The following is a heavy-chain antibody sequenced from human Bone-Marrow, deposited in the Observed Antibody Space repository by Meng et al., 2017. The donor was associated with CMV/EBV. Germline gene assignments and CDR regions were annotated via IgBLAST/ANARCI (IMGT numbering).Heavy chain of an antibody. CDR2: IRYDGSNK. CDR3: AKAVFGGVSLSAFDI. V-gene: IGHV3-30*02. CDR1: GFTFSSYG. J-gene: IGHJ3*02. D-gene: IGHD3-16*01. Sequence: GGSLRLSCAASGFTFSSYGMHWVRQAPGKGLEWVAFIRYDGSNKYYADSVKGRFTISRDNSKNTLYLQMNSLRAEDTAVYYCAKAVFGGVSLSAFDIWGQGTMVPVSS.